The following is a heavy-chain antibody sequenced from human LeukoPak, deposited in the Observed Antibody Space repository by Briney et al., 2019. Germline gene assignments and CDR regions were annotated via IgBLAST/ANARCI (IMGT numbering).Heavy chain of an antibody. CDR1: GGSISSYY. CDR2: IYYSGST. J-gene: IGHJ4*02. Sequence: SETLSLTCTVSGGSISSYYWSWIRQPPGKGLEWIGYIYYSGSTNYNPSLKSRVTISVDTSKNQFSLKLSSVTAADTAVYYCARGGSSWYFPFDYWGQGTLVTVSS. D-gene: IGHD6-13*01. V-gene: IGHV4-59*01. CDR3: ARGGSSWYFPFDY.